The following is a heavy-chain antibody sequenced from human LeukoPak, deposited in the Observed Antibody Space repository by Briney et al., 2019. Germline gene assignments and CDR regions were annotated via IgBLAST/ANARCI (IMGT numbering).Heavy chain of an antibody. J-gene: IGHJ2*01. V-gene: IGHV4-39*07. CDR1: GGSISSSSYY. CDR3: AREPVAGTGLWYFDL. D-gene: IGHD6-19*01. Sequence: PSETLSLTCTVSGGSISSSSYYWGWIRQPPGKGLEWIGSIYYSGSTYYNPSLKSRVTISVDTSKNQFSLKLSSVTAADTAAYYCAREPVAGTGLWYFDLWGRGTLSLSPQ. CDR2: IYYSGST.